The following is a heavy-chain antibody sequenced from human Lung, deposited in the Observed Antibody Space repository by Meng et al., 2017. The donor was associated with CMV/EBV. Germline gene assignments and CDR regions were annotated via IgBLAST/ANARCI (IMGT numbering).Heavy chain of an antibody. Sequence: SXTXSLXCTVSGGSMNNYFWSWIRQPPGKGLEWIGYIHSSGSTNYSPSLKSRVSISVDRSKNQFSLKLSSVTATDTAVYHCARDHVPISGVVPRGFDPWGQGXPVTVSS. J-gene: IGHJ5*02. V-gene: IGHV4-59*01. D-gene: IGHD3-3*01. CDR3: ARDHVPISGVVPRGFDP. CDR1: GGSMNNYF. CDR2: IHSSGST.